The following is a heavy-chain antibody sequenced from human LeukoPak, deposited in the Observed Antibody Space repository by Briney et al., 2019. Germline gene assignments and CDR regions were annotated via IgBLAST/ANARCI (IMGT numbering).Heavy chain of an antibody. J-gene: IGHJ5*02. CDR1: GGSISSYY. CDR3: ARQPYSISSGINWFDP. V-gene: IGHV4-4*07. D-gene: IGHD6-6*01. Sequence: PSETLSLTCTVSGGSISSYYWSWIRQPAGKGLEWIGRIYTSGSTNYNPSLKSRVTMSVDTSKNQFSLRLRSVTAADTAVYYCARQPYSISSGINWFDPWGQGILVTVSS. CDR2: IYTSGST.